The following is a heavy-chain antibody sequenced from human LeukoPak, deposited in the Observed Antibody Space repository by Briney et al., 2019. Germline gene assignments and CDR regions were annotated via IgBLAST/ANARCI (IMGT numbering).Heavy chain of an antibody. CDR2: INWNGGST. V-gene: IGHV3-20*04. CDR3: ARIKYSYGPYYFDY. J-gene: IGHJ4*02. CDR1: GFTFDDYG. D-gene: IGHD5-18*01. Sequence: PGGSLRLSCAASGFTFDDYGMSWVRQAPGKGLEWVSGINWNGGSTGYADSVKGRFTISRDNAKNSLYLQMNSLRAEDTALYYCARIKYSYGPYYFDYWGQGTLVTVSS.